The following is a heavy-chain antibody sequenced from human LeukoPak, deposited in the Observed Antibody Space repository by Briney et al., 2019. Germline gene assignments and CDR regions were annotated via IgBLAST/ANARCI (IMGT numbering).Heavy chain of an antibody. Sequence: GGSLRLSCADSGVTFRGYWMKWVRQAPGQGLEWVASIKEDGREKFYVDSVKGRFTISRDDAKNSLYLQMDSLRVEDTAVYYCARDDGDLWGQGTLVTVSS. CDR2: IKEDGREK. CDR1: GVTFRGYW. CDR3: ARDDGDL. V-gene: IGHV3-7*01. J-gene: IGHJ4*02.